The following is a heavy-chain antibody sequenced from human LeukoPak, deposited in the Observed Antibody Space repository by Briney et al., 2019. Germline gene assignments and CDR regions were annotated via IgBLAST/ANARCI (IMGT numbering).Heavy chain of an antibody. V-gene: IGHV4-59*01. CDR3: ATWAYTSSWSNWFDP. D-gene: IGHD6-13*01. CDR1: GDSISSSY. CDR2: FYYSGYT. J-gene: IGHJ5*02. Sequence: PSETLSLTCTVSGDSISSSYWGWIRQPPGKGLEWIGCFYYSGYTNYNPSLKSRPTMSIDTSNNQFSLKLTSVTAADTAIYYCATWAYTSSWSNWFDPWGQGTLVTVSS.